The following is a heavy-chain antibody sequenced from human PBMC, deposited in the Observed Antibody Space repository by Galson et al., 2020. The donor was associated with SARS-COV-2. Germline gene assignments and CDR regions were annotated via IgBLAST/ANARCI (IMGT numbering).Heavy chain of an antibody. J-gene: IGHJ4*02. Sequence: SQTLSLTCTVSGGSISISSYYWGWIRQPPGKGLEWIGSIYYSGSTYYNPSLKSRVTISVDTSKNQFSLKLSSVTAADTAVYYCARDEYSSGWLNDYWGQGTLVTVSS. D-gene: IGHD6-19*01. CDR2: IYYSGST. CDR1: GGSISISSYY. CDR3: ARDEYSSGWLNDY. V-gene: IGHV4-39*07.